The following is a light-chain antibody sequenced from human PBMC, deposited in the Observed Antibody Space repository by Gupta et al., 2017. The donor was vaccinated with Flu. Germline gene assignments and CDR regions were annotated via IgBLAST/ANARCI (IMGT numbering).Light chain of an antibody. CDR2: WAS. V-gene: IGKV4-1*01. J-gene: IGKJ2*01. CDR3: QQDDNTPTT. CDR1: QSGLYSSKNKNY. Sequence: GERTTISCKSSQSGLYSSKNKNYLDWYQQKPGQPPKLLIYWASTRESGVPDRFSGSGSGTDFTLTISDLQAEDVAVYYCQQDDNTPTTFGQGTKLEIK.